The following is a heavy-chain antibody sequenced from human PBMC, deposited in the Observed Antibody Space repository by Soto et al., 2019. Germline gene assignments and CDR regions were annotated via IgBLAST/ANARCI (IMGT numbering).Heavy chain of an antibody. CDR3: ARDPRIYSDPYYFDY. Sequence: SETLSLTCTVSGFSISSFYWSGSRQPPGKGLEWIGYIYYYGNTNYNPSLKSRVTISVDTSKNQFSLKLSSVTAADTAVYYCARDPRIYSDPYYFDYWGQGTLVTVSS. V-gene: IGHV4-59*01. CDR1: GFSISSFY. J-gene: IGHJ4*02. D-gene: IGHD4-17*01. CDR2: IYYYGNT.